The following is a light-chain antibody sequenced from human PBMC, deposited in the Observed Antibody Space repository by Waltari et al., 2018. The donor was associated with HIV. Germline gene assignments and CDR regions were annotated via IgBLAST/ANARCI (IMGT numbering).Light chain of an antibody. CDR1: QSVSSSY. CDR3: QQYGSSPRT. J-gene: IGKJ1*01. Sequence: RASQSVSSSYLAWYQQKPGQAPRLLIYGASSRATGIPDRFSGSGSGTDFTLTISRLEPEDFAVYYCQQYGSSPRTFGQGTKVEIK. V-gene: IGKV3-20*01. CDR2: GAS.